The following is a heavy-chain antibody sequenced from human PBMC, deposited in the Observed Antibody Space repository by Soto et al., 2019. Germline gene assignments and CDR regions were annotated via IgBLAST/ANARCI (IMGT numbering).Heavy chain of an antibody. Sequence: SETLSLTCTVSGGSIRSYYWSWIRQSPEEGLEWIGYFYHSGNSNYNPSLKSRVTIPVDTSKNQLSLSLRSVTAADTAVYFCARISSVDPYGYVNGGLDVWGQGTTVTVSS. CDR1: GGSIRSYY. CDR3: ARISSVDPYGYVNGGLDV. D-gene: IGHD5-18*01. J-gene: IGHJ6*02. V-gene: IGHV4-59*01. CDR2: FYHSGNS.